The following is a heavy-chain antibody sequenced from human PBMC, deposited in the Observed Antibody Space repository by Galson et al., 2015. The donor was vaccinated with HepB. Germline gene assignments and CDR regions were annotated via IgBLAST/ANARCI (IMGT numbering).Heavy chain of an antibody. CDR3: QVVTRS. V-gene: IGHV3-74*01. CDR1: GFSISSYW. D-gene: IGHD3-22*01. J-gene: IGHJ5*02. Sequence: SLRLSCAASGFSISSYWMHWVRQAPGKGLVWVSRINSDGSITNYADSVKGRFTISRDNAKNTLFPQMNSLRAEDTAVYYCQVVTRSWGQATLVTVSS. CDR2: INSDGSIT.